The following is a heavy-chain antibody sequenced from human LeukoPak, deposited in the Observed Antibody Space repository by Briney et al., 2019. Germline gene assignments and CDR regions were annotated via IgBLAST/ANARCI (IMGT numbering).Heavy chain of an antibody. CDR3: AREGVDWNHRVYYFYC. D-gene: IGHD1-1*01. CDR1: GYTFTGYY. J-gene: IGHJ4*02. Sequence: ASAKVSCKASGYTFTGYYMHWVLQAPGQGLEWMGWINPNSGGTKYGQKFQGRVTMTRDTSISTAYMELSRLRSDDTAVYYCAREGVDWNHRVYYFYCWGQGTLVTVS. V-gene: IGHV1-2*02. CDR2: INPNSGGT.